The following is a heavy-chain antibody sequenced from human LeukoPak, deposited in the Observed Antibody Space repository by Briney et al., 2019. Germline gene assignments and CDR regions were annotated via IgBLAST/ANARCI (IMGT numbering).Heavy chain of an antibody. CDR2: IDPSDSET. V-gene: IGHV5-51*01. CDR1: GYSFTSYW. Sequence: GESLKISCKASGYSFTSYWIGWVRQMPGKGLEWMGIIDPSDSETRYTPSSQGQITISVDKSLTTADLQWNSLKASDTAMYYCARQTAMGRSGDYWGQGTLVTVSS. D-gene: IGHD5-18*01. CDR3: ARQTAMGRSGDY. J-gene: IGHJ4*02.